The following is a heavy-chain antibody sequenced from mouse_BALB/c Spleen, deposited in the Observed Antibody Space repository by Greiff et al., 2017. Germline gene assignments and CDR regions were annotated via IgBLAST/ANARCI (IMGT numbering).Heavy chain of an antibody. CDR2: IYPGDGDT. CDR1: GYAFSSSW. CDR3: ARSGSN. V-gene: IGHV1-82*01. J-gene: IGHJ2*01. Sequence: QVQLQQSGPELVKPGASVKISCKASGYAFSSSWMNWVKQRPGQGLEWIGRIYPGDGDTNYNGKFKGKATLTADKSSSTAYMQLSSLTSVDSAVYFCARSGSNWGQGTTLTVSS. D-gene: IGHD1-1*01.